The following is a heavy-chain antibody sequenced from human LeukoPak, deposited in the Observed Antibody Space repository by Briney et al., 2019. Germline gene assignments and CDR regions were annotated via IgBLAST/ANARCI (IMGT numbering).Heavy chain of an antibody. J-gene: IGHJ4*02. Sequence: SEGSLRLSCAASGFTFSSYAMSSVRQAPGKRLEWVSAISSSGVSTYYADSVKGRLTISSDNSKNTLYLQMKSLRAKDTAVYYRGKYYYDTIGYYYDPIYFDYWGPGTLVTVCS. CDR2: ISSSGVST. CDR3: GKYYYDTIGYYYDPIYFDY. D-gene: IGHD3-22*01. V-gene: IGHV3-23*01. CDR1: GFTFSSYA.